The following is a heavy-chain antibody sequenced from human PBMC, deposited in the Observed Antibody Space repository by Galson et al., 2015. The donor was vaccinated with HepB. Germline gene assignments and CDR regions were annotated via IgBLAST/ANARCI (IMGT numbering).Heavy chain of an antibody. CDR2: VNAVNGDT. CDR3: ARDKRGDYSNSLWYYYGMDV. V-gene: IGHV1-3*01. D-gene: IGHD3-10*01. Sequence: SVKVSCKASGYTFVNYGMHWVRQAPGQRLEWLGWVNAVNGDTKCSQKFQDRVTITRDTSASTVYVELSSLRSEDTAVYYCARDKRGDYSNSLWYYYGMDVWGQGTTVAVSS. J-gene: IGHJ6*02. CDR1: GYTFVNYG.